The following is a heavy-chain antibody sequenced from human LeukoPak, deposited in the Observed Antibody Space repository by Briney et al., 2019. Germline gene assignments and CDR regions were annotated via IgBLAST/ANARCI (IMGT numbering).Heavy chain of an antibody. CDR2: IYHSGST. V-gene: IGHV4-38-2*02. Sequence: PSETLSLTCTVSGYSISSGYYWGWIRQPPGKGLEWIGSIYHSGSTYYNPSLKSRVTISVDTSKNQFSLKLSSVTAADTAAYYCARSGGPADYWGQGTLVTVSS. J-gene: IGHJ4*02. CDR1: GYSISSGYY. D-gene: IGHD3-16*01. CDR3: ARSGGPADY.